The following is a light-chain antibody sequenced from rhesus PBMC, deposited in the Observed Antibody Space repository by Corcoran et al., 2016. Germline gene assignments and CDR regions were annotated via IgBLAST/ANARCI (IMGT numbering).Light chain of an antibody. CDR1: QSLLDSEDGNTY. Sequence: DIVMTQTPLSLPVTPGEPASISCRSSQSLLDSEDGNTYLDWYLQKPGQFPQLLIYEVSNRALGVPDMFSGNGSGTDFTLKISRVEAVGVGVYCCMQALEFPFTFGPGTKLDIK. CDR3: MQALEFPFT. V-gene: IGKV2-104*02. J-gene: IGKJ3*01. CDR2: EVS.